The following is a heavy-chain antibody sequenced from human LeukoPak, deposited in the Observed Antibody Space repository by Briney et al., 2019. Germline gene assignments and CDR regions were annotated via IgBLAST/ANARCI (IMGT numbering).Heavy chain of an antibody. J-gene: IGHJ4*02. D-gene: IGHD6-19*01. Sequence: GGSLRLSCVVSGFTFSDYAMSWVRQAPEKGLDWVSVISGSAHKIRYADSVKGRFTISRDNSKNTLYLQMNSLRAEDTAVYYCAKDVVSGWYHDYWGQGTLVTVSS. CDR1: GFTFSDYA. CDR2: ISGSAHKI. V-gene: IGHV3-23*01. CDR3: AKDVVSGWYHDY.